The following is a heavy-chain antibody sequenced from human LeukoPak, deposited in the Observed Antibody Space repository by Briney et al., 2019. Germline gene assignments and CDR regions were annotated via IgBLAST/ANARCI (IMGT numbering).Heavy chain of an antibody. CDR1: GFTFSSYA. V-gene: IGHV3-15*01. CDR3: TNHGGNPGQIFDF. J-gene: IGHJ4*02. CDR2: IRSKTKGGTT. D-gene: IGHD4-23*01. Sequence: PGGSLRLSCAASGFTFSSYAMIWVRQAPGKGLEWVGRIRSKTKGGTTDYAAPVKGRFTISRDGSTNTLYLQMDSLKTEDTAVYYCTNHGGNPGQIFDFWGQGTLVTVSS.